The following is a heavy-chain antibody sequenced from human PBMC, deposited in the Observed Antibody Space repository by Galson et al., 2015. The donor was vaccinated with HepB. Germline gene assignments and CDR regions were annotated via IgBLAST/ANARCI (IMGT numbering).Heavy chain of an antibody. D-gene: IGHD6-19*01. J-gene: IGHJ6*03. Sequence: SVKVSCKASGGTFSSYSITWVRQAPGQRLEWLAGIIPILGKPNYAQKFQGRVAITSDKSTRTAYMELSSLRSEDTAVYYCARAAVDYFYYHYMDVWGKGTTVTVSS. CDR1: GGTFSSYS. V-gene: IGHV1-69*10. CDR3: ARAAVDYFYYHYMDV. CDR2: IIPILGKP.